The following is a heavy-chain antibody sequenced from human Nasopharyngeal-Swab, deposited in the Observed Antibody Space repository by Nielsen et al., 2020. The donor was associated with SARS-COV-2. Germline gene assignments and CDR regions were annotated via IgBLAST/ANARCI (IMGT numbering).Heavy chain of an antibody. Sequence: SVKVSCKASGFTFTSSAVQWVRQARGQRLEWIGWIVVGSGNTNYAQKFQQRVTITRDMSTSTAYMELSSLRSEDTAVYYCAADTGAYGDYQPFDYWGQGTLVTVSS. CDR2: IVVGSGNT. CDR3: AADTGAYGDYQPFDY. D-gene: IGHD4-17*01. V-gene: IGHV1-58*01. J-gene: IGHJ4*02. CDR1: GFTFTSSA.